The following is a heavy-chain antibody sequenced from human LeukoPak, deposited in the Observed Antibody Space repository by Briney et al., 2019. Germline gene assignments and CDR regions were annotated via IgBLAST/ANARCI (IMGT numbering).Heavy chain of an antibody. V-gene: IGHV4-34*01. CDR2: INHSGST. J-gene: IGHJ5*02. CDR3: ARGRRTKWLTTPWNWFGP. Sequence: SETLSLTCAVYGGSFSGYYWSWIRQPPGKRLEWIGEINHSGSTNYNPSLKSRVTISVDTSKNQFSLKLSSVTAADTAVYYCARGRRTKWLTTPWNWFGPWGQGTLVTVSS. D-gene: IGHD2-15*01. CDR1: GGSFSGYY.